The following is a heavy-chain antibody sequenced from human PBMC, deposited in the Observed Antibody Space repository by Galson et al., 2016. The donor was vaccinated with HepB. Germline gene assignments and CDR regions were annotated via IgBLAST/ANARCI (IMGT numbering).Heavy chain of an antibody. V-gene: IGHV3-23*01. J-gene: IGHJ4*02. CDR1: GFTFSSYA. CDR3: AKEAGTSTSGWYLDS. D-gene: IGHD6-19*01. CDR2: ISGTGTNT. Sequence: SLRLSCAASGFTFSSYAMSWVRQAPGKGLEWVSAISGTGTNTYYADSVKGRFTISRDNSKNTLFLQMYSLTAEDSALHYCAKEAGTSTSGWYLDSWGQGTLDTVSS.